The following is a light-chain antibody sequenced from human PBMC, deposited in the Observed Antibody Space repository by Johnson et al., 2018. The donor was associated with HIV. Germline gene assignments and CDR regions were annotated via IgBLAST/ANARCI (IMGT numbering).Light chain of an antibody. CDR2: DNN. J-gene: IGLJ1*01. Sequence: QSALTQPPSVSAAPGQKVTISCSGSSSNIGNNYVSWYQQLPGTAPKILIYDNNRRPSGVPDRLSGSKSGPSATLGITGLQTGDEADDFCGTWDNSLRTAFFGTGTKVTVL. CDR1: SSNIGNNY. CDR3: GTWDNSLRTAF. V-gene: IGLV1-51*01.